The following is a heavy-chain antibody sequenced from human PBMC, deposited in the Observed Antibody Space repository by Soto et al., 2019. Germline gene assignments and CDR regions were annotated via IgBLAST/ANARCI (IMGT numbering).Heavy chain of an antibody. CDR2: ISSEGDRK. Sequence: QVQLVESGGGVVQPGRSLKLSCAASRLTFSIYTLHWVRQTPGKGLEWVAVISSEGDRKYYADSVKGRFTVSRDNSKNTLYLQMNSLRSEDAAVYYCATSGSYDYWGRGTLVNVPS. J-gene: IGHJ4*02. CDR1: RLTFSIYT. CDR3: ATSGSYDY. D-gene: IGHD1-26*01. V-gene: IGHV3-30-3*01.